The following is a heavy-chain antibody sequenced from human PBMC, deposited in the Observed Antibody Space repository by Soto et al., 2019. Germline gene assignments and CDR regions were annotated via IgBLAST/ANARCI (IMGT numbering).Heavy chain of an antibody. Sequence: SETLSLTCTASGVSISSGAYYWSWIGQHPGKGLEWIGYIYYTGSTYYNPSLKSRVTISVDTSKNQISLKLTSVTAADTAVYYCARDEEVNYADYGGSDHYYGMDVWGQGTTVT. J-gene: IGHJ6*02. V-gene: IGHV4-31*03. CDR2: IYYTGST. CDR1: GVSISSGAYY. CDR3: ARDEEVNYADYGGSDHYYGMDV. D-gene: IGHD4-17*01.